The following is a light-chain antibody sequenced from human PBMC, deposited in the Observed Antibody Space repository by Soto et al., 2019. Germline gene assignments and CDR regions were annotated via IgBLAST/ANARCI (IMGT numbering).Light chain of an antibody. CDR3: QSYDSSLSGWV. V-gene: IGLV1-40*01. Sequence: QSVLTQPPSASGTPGQRVTISCTGSSSNIGAGYDVHWYQHLPGTAPKLLISGNTNRPSGVPDRFSGSKSGPSASLAIIGLQAEAEADYFCQSYDSSLSGWVFGGGTKLTVL. CDR1: SSNIGAGYD. J-gene: IGLJ3*02. CDR2: GNT.